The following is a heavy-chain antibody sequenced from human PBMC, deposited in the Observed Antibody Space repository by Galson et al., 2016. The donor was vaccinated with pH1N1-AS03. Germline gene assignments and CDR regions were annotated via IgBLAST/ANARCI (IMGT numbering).Heavy chain of an antibody. V-gene: IGHV1-8*01. CDR3: TRGVGRKY. Sequence: ASGYTFTEYDINWVRQATGQGLEWMGWMNCHSGNAGYAQNFQGRVTMTRNSSINTAYMELSSLRSEDTAVYYCTRGVGRKYWGQGTLVTVSS. D-gene: IGHD1-26*01. J-gene: IGHJ4*02. CDR2: MNCHSGNA. CDR1: GYTFTEYD.